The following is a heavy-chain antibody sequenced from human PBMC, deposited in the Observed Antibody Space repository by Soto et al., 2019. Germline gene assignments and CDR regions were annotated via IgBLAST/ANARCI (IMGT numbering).Heavy chain of an antibody. CDR1: DSPSGAML. CDR2: GST. J-gene: IGHJ6*02. D-gene: IGHD5-18*01. V-gene: IGHV3-23*01. CDR3: AKVGSYGYVTTYYYGMDV. Sequence: PGGSLDSPVQPLDSPSGAMLCTGSARLQARGWSGGSTYYADSVKGRFTISRDNSKNTLYLQMNSLRAEDTAVYYCAKVGSYGYVTTYYYGMDVWGQGTTVTVSS.